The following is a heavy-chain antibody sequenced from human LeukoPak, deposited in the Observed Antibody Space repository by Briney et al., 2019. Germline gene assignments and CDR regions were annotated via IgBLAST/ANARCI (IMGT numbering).Heavy chain of an antibody. CDR2: ISSNGGST. CDR1: GFTFSSYG. Sequence: PGGSLRLSCAASGFTFSSYGMHWVCQAPGKGLEYVSAISSNGGSTYYANSVKGRFTISRDNSKNTLYLQMGSLRAEDMAVYYCARDTSEVAGRYYYYYYMDVWGKGTTVTVSS. J-gene: IGHJ6*03. CDR3: ARDTSEVAGRYYYYYYMDV. V-gene: IGHV3-64*01. D-gene: IGHD6-19*01.